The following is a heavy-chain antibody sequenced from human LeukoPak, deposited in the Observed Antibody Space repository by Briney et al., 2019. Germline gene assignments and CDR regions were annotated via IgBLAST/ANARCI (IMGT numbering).Heavy chain of an antibody. V-gene: IGHV3-23*01. Sequence: GGSLRLSCAASGFTFSSYCMSWVRQAPGKGLEWVSGTSGSGGSTYYADSVKGRFTISRDNSKNTLYLQMNSLRAEDTAVYYCAKGGSYPIYYFDYWGQGTLVTVSS. CDR3: AKGGSYPIYYFDY. CDR2: TSGSGGST. D-gene: IGHD3-16*02. CDR1: GFTFSSYC. J-gene: IGHJ4*02.